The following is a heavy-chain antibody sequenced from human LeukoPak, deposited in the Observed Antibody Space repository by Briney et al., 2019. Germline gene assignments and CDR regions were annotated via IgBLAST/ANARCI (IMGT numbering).Heavy chain of an antibody. D-gene: IGHD6-13*01. Sequence: SETLSLTCTVSGGSISSYYWSWIRQPAGKGLEWIGRIYTSGSTNYNPSLKSRVTMSVDTSKNQFSLKLSSVTAADTAVYYCARPLISSSWYDALDIWGQGTMVTVSS. V-gene: IGHV4-4*07. J-gene: IGHJ3*02. CDR3: ARPLISSSWYDALDI. CDR2: IYTSGST. CDR1: GGSISSYY.